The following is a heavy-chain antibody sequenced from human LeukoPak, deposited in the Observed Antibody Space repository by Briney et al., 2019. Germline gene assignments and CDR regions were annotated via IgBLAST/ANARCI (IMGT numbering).Heavy chain of an antibody. CDR3: ASDDSSGYFRTGAFDI. D-gene: IGHD3-22*01. CDR2: ISYDGSNK. CDR1: GFTFSRYA. Sequence: GGSLRLSCAASGFTFSRYAMNWVRQAPGKGLEWLAVISYDGSNKYYADSVKGRFTISRDNAKNSLYLQMNSLRAEDTAVYYCASDDSSGYFRTGAFDIWGQGTMVTVSS. J-gene: IGHJ3*02. V-gene: IGHV3-30-3*01.